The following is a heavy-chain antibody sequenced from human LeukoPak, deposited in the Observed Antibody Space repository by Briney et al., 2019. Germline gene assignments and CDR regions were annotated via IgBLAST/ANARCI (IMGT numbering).Heavy chain of an antibody. V-gene: IGHV3-21*01. J-gene: IGHJ4*02. CDR2: ISSSGRHI. Sequence: PGGSLRLSCAASGFTFSKYSLNWVRQAPGKGLEWVSSISSSGRHIYYADSVKGRFTISRDNAKNSLSLAMDRLRGEDTAVYYCATGYYYDASGNYWDGPFEFWGQGTLVTVSS. CDR1: GFTFSKYS. D-gene: IGHD3-22*01. CDR3: ATGYYYDASGNYWDGPFEF.